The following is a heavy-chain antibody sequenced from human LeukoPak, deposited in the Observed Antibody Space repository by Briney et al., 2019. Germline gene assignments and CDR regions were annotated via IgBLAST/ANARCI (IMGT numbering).Heavy chain of an antibody. J-gene: IGHJ4*02. V-gene: IGHV3-7*03. CDR3: AKDREMATMYYFDY. CDR1: GFTFSSYW. CDR2: IKQDGSEK. Sequence: GGSLRLSCAASGFTFSSYWMSWVRQAPGKGLEWVANIKQDGSEKYYVDSVKGRFTISRDNSKNTLYLQMNSLRAEDTAVYYCAKDREMATMYYFDYWGQGTLVTVSS. D-gene: IGHD5-24*01.